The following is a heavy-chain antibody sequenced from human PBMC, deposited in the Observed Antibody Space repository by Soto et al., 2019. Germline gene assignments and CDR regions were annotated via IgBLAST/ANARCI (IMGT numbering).Heavy chain of an antibody. D-gene: IGHD1-1*01. J-gene: IGHJ5*02. V-gene: IGHV3-33*01. CDR2: IWYDGSNK. Sequence: QVQLVESGGGVVQPGRSLRLSCAASGFTFSSYGMHWVRQAPGKGLEWVAVIWYDGSNKYYADSVKGRFTISRDNSKSKMYLQMNSLRAKDTAVYYGERVTELSPTGAFDHWGQGTLVTVSS. CDR1: GFTFSSYG. CDR3: ERVTELSPTGAFDH.